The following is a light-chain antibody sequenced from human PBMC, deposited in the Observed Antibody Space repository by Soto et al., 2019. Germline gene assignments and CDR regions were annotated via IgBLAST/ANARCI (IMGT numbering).Light chain of an antibody. CDR2: GAS. V-gene: IGKV3D-15*01. J-gene: IGKJ4*01. Sequence: EIEMTQSPVILSVSPGERTTLSCRASQNININFAWYQQRPGQAPRVLIYGASSRASGIPDRFSGSGSGTDFTLTINRLEPDDFAFYYCEQYKDWSPLTFGGGTRVDMK. CDR1: QNININ. CDR3: EQYKDWSPLT.